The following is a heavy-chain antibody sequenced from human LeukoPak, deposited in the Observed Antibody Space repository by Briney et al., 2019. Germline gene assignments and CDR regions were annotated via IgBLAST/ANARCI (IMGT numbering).Heavy chain of an antibody. D-gene: IGHD3-22*01. CDR2: ISSSSSYI. V-gene: IGHV3-21*01. CDR3: ASGLGDSSGYYYF. J-gene: IGHJ4*02. CDR1: GFTFSSYS. Sequence: PGGSLRLSCAASGFTFSSYSMNWVRQAPGKGLEWVSSISSSSSYIYYADSVTGRFSISRDNAKNSLYLQMNSLRAEDTAVYYCASGLGDSSGYYYFGGQGTLVTVSS.